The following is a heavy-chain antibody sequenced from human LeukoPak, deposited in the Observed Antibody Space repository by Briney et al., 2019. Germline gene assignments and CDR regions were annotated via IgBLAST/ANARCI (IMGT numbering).Heavy chain of an antibody. Sequence: SETLSLTCAVYGGSFSGYYWSWIRQPPGKGLEWIGYIYYSGSTNYNPSLKSRVTISVDTSKNQFSLKLSSVTAADTAVYYCARDRYYYDSSGYPLHAFDIWGQGTMVTVSS. V-gene: IGHV4-59*01. CDR2: IYYSGST. CDR1: GGSFSGYY. D-gene: IGHD3-22*01. J-gene: IGHJ3*02. CDR3: ARDRYYYDSSGYPLHAFDI.